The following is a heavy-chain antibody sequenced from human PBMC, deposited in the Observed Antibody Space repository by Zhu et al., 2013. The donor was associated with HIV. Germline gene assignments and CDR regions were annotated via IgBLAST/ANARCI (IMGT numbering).Heavy chain of an antibody. D-gene: IGHD1-1*01. CDR2: VVPVLGTD. Sequence: QVQLVQSGPEVKKPGSSVKVSCKSSGSTFSSYAFSWVRQAPGQGLEWMGDVVPVLGTDNYSPRFRGRVTITADETTRTAYMDLSGLTSDDMALYYCSRGMEGQTMTAFDIWGPGTMLTVSS. CDR3: SRGMEGQTMTAFDI. J-gene: IGHJ3*02. V-gene: IGHV1-69*01. CDR1: GSTFSSYA.